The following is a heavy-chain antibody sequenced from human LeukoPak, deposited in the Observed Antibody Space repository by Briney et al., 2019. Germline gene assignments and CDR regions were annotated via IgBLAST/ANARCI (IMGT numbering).Heavy chain of an antibody. CDR2: ISGSGGST. D-gene: IGHD3-22*01. Sequence: PGGSLRLSCAASGFTFSSYAMSWVRQAPGKGLEWVSAISGSGGSTYYADPVKGRFTISRDNSKNTLYLQMNSLRAEDTAVYYCARIYYYDSSGYKYYFDYWGQGTPVTVSS. J-gene: IGHJ4*02. V-gene: IGHV3-23*01. CDR1: GFTFSSYA. CDR3: ARIYYYDSSGYKYYFDY.